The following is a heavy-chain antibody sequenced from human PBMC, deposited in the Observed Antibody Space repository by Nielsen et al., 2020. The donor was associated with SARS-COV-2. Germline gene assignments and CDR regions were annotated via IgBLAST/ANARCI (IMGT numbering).Heavy chain of an antibody. V-gene: IGHV3-23*01. Sequence: GGSLRLSCAASGFAFSKYAMSWVRQAPGTGLELVSALSGSGGSTYSHYADSVKGRFTISRDNSKNTLYLQMNSLRAEDTAVYYCAKDLVELGVLTPYFDYWGQGALVTVSS. CDR2: LSGSGGST. CDR1: GFAFSKYA. J-gene: IGHJ4*02. D-gene: IGHD4/OR15-4a*01. CDR3: AKDLVELGVLTPYFDY.